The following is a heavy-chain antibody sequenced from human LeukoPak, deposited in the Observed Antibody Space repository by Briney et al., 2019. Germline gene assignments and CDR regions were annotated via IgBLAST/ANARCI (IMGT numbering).Heavy chain of an antibody. CDR3: ASLRERSYYARGFDY. CDR2: INPDSGGT. Sequence: ASVTVSCKASGYIFSGYYMHWVRQAPGQGLEWMGWINPDSGGTNYAQKFQGRVTMTRDASINTAYMELNRLKSDDTAVYYCASLRERSYYARGFDYWGQGTLVTVSS. V-gene: IGHV1-2*02. J-gene: IGHJ4*02. D-gene: IGHD1-26*01. CDR1: GYIFSGYY.